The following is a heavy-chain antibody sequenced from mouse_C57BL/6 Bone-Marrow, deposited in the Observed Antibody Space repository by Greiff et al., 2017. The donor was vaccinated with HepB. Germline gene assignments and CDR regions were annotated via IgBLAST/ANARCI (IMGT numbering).Heavy chain of an antibody. V-gene: IGHV1-52*01. CDR2: IDPSDSET. CDR1: GYTFTSYW. CDR3: ARRDCGSGGFAY. J-gene: IGHJ3*01. Sequence: QVQLQQPGAELVRPGSSVKLSCKASGYTFTSYWMHWVKQRPIQGLEWIGNIDPSDSETHYNQKFKDKATLTVDKSSSTAYMQLSSLTSEDSAVYYCARRDCGSGGFAYWGQGTLVTVSA. D-gene: IGHD1-1*01.